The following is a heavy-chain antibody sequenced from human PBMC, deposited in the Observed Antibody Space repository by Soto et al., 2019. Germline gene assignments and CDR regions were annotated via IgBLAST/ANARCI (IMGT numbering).Heavy chain of an antibody. V-gene: IGHV1-69*13. CDR2: SIPIFGTA. D-gene: IGHD5-12*01. J-gene: IGHJ6*02. CDR3: ARGRGYSGDDHDYYFDMDV. CDR1: GGAFNNYP. Sequence: ASVKVSCKAAGGAFNNYPITWVRQAPGQGLEWMGGSIPIFGTANYAQKFQGRVTISVDESTSTAYMELSSLRSEDTAVYYCARGRGYSGDDHDYYFDMDVWGQGTTVTVSS.